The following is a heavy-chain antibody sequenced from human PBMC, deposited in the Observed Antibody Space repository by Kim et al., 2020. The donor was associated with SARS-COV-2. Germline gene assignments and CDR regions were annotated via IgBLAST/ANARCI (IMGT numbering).Heavy chain of an antibody. Sequence: SETLSLTCTVSGGSISSYYWSWIRQPQGKGLEWIGYIYYSVSTNYNPSLKSRVPISVDTSKNQFSLMLSSVTASDTAVYYCARDHREWLQSSANWYFDRWGRGTLVTVSS. CDR3: ARDHREWLQSSANWYFDR. CDR1: GGSISSYY. D-gene: IGHD3-3*01. J-gene: IGHJ2*01. V-gene: IGHV4-59*01. CDR2: IYYSVST.